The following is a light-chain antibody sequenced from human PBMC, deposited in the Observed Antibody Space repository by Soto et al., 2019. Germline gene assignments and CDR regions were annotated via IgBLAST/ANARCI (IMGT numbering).Light chain of an antibody. CDR3: SSYTSSSNVV. J-gene: IGLJ2*01. V-gene: IGLV2-14*01. Sequence: ALTQPASVSGSPGQSITISCTGTSSDVGGYNYVSWYQQHPGKAPKLMIYEVSNRPSGVSNRFSGSKSGNTASLTISGLQAEDEADYYCSSYTSSSNVVFGGGTKLTVL. CDR2: EVS. CDR1: SSDVGGYNY.